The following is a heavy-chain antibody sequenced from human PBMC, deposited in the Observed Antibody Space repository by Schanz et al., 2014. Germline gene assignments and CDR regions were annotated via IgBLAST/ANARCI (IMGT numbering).Heavy chain of an antibody. Sequence: EVQLVESGGGLVQPGGSLRLSCAASGFTFSYYGMTWVRQAPGKGLEWVSTIGGSGGTTYYADSVRGRFTISRDDSKNTLYLQMNSLRPEDTAVYYCAKEDRTHSSDYVYWGQGTLVTVSS. CDR2: IGGSGGTT. CDR3: AKEDRTHSSDYVY. CDR1: GFTFSYYG. J-gene: IGHJ4*02. D-gene: IGHD3-22*01. V-gene: IGHV3-23*04.